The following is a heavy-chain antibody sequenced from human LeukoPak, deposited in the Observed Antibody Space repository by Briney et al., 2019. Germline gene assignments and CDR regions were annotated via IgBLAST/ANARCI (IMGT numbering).Heavy chain of an antibody. CDR2: ISYDGSNK. CDR1: GFTFSSYA. V-gene: IGHV3-30-3*01. D-gene: IGHD3-22*01. CDR3: ARVSLYDNSAYSLDY. Sequence: PGGSLRLSCAASGFTFSSYAMHWVRQAPGKGLEWVAVISYDGSNKYYADSVKGRFTISRDNSKHTLYLQMPSLRAEDTAVYYCARVSLYDNSAYSLDYWGQGTLVTVSS. J-gene: IGHJ4*02.